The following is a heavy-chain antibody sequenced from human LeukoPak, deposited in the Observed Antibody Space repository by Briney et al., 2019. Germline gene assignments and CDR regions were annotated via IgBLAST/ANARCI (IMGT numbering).Heavy chain of an antibody. D-gene: IGHD6-13*01. CDR2: ISSSSTYI. V-gene: IGHV3-21*01. J-gene: IGHJ3*02. CDR3: AKRRRSSSWYVGDAFDI. CDR1: GFTFSSYS. Sequence: PGGSLRLSCAASGFTFSSYSMKWVRQAPGKGLEWVSSISSSSTYIYYADSVKGRFTISRDNSKNTLYLQMNSLRAEDTAVYYCAKRRRSSSWYVGDAFDIWGQGTMVTVSS.